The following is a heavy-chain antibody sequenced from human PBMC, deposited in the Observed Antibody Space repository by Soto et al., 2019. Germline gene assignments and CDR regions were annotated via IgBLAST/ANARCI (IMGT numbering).Heavy chain of an antibody. J-gene: IGHJ6*02. CDR1: GYTFTSYD. V-gene: IGHV1-46*01. CDR3: ARVRCFNGLCHTADYGMDV. CDR2: INPSGGST. D-gene: IGHD2-8*01. Sequence: ASVKVSCKASGYTFTSYDMHWVRQAPGQGLEWMGLINPSGGSTSSAQRFQGRVSMTSDTSTSTVYMELSSLRSEDTAVYYCARVRCFNGLCHTADYGMDVWGQGTTVTVSS.